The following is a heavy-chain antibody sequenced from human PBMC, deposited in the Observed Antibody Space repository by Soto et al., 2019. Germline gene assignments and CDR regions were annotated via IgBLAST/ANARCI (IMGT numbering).Heavy chain of an antibody. CDR2: ISDSGRT. V-gene: IGHV4-59*01. CDR3: ARVAINFRDNRAMFDP. D-gene: IGHD2-2*01. Sequence: SETLSLTCAVSGVSIGIYYWSWIRQPPGKGLEWIGDISDSGRTTYNSSLQSRVTISVDTSKNQLSLRLKSVTAADTAVYYCARVAINFRDNRAMFDPWGQGTLVTVSS. J-gene: IGHJ5*02. CDR1: GVSIGIYY.